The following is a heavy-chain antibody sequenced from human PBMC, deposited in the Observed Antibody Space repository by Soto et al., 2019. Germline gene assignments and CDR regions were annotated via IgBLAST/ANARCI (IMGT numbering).Heavy chain of an antibody. CDR3: ARDSTSYYDYVWGSYRWYYFDY. Sequence: EVQLLESGGGLVQPGGSLRLSCAASGFTFRSYAMSWVRQAPGKGLEWVSSISGSGGGTYYADSVKGRFTISRDNSKNTLYLQMNSLRAEDTAVYYCARDSTSYYDYVWGSYRWYYFDYWGQGTLVTVSS. CDR1: GFTFRSYA. D-gene: IGHD3-16*02. J-gene: IGHJ4*02. CDR2: ISGSGGGT. V-gene: IGHV3-23*01.